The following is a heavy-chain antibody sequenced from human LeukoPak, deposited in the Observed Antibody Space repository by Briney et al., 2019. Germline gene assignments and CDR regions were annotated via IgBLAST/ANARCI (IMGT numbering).Heavy chain of an antibody. CDR1: GGSFSSYY. D-gene: IGHD2-2*01. CDR2: IYYSGST. J-gene: IGHJ3*02. Sequence: SETLSLTCAVYGGSFSSYYWSWIRQPPGKGLEWIGYIYYSGSTNYNPSLKSRVTISVDTSKNQFSLKLSSVTAADTAVYYCARSHQLADDAFDIWGQGTMVTVSS. CDR3: ARSHQLADDAFDI. V-gene: IGHV4-59*08.